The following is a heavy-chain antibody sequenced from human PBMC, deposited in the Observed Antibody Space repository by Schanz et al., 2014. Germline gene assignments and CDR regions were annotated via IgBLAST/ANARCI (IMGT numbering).Heavy chain of an antibody. CDR1: GFTFSSYA. Sequence: EVQLLESGGGLVQPGGSLRLSCAASGFTFSSYAMSWVRQAPGKGLEWVSAISGGGGTTYYADSVKGRFTISRDNSKNTLYLQMNSLRAEDTAVYYCAASSGWHPSTDYWGQGTLVTVSS. CDR2: ISGGGGTT. D-gene: IGHD6-19*01. CDR3: AASSGWHPSTDY. J-gene: IGHJ4*02. V-gene: IGHV3-23*01.